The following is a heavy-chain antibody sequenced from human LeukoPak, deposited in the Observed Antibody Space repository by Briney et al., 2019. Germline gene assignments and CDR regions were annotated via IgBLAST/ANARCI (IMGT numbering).Heavy chain of an antibody. Sequence: PSETLSLTCTVSGGSISSYYWSWIRQPPGKGLEWIGYIYYSGSTNYNPSLKSRVTIPVDTSKNQFSLKLSSVTAADTAVYYCARVAVGPPNWFDPWGQGTLVTVSS. CDR2: IYYSGST. CDR1: GGSISSYY. J-gene: IGHJ5*02. V-gene: IGHV4-59*01. CDR3: ARVAVGPPNWFDP. D-gene: IGHD3-10*01.